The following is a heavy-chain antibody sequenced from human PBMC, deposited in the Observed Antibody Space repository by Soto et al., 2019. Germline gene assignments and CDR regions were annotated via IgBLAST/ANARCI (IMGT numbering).Heavy chain of an antibody. CDR2: TYYSGYT. V-gene: IGHV4-39*01. J-gene: IGHJ6*02. CDR1: GGSISSSSYY. CDR3: ARHNGPLYVGYYYDMDV. Sequence: QLQLQESGPGLVKPSETLSLTCTVSGGSISSSSYYWGWIRQPPGKGLEWIGSTYYSGYTYYNPSLKSRVTISVATSKNQFTLMLSSVTAADTAVYYCARHNGPLYVGYYYDMDVWGQGTTVTVSS. D-gene: IGHD3-16*01.